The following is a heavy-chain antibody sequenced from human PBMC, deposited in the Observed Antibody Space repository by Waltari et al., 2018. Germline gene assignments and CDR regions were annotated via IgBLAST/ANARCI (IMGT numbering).Heavy chain of an antibody. Sequence: QLQLQESGPGLVKPSETLSLTCTVSGGSISSSSYYWGWIRQPPGKGLAWLGSDYYSGSTYYHPSPKGRVTRSVATSKNQFSLKLSSVTAGDTAVYYCARDGGGGTMVVTTGDFDYWGQGTLVTVSS. D-gene: IGHD2-15*01. J-gene: IGHJ4*02. CDR1: GGSISSSSYY. CDR2: DYYSGST. V-gene: IGHV4-39*07. CDR3: ARDGGGGTMVVTTGDFDY.